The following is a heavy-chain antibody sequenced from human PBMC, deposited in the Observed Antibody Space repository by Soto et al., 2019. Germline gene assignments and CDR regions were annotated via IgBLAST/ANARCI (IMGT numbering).Heavy chain of an antibody. CDR3: ARHWELLDGFDY. CDR1: GYSFTSYW. Sequence: RGESLKISCKGSGYSFTSYWISWVRQMPGKGLEWMGRIDPSDSYTNYSPSFQGHVTISADKSISTAYLQWSSLKASDTAMYYCARHWELLDGFDYWGQGTLVTVSS. V-gene: IGHV5-10-1*01. J-gene: IGHJ4*02. D-gene: IGHD1-26*01. CDR2: IDPSDSYT.